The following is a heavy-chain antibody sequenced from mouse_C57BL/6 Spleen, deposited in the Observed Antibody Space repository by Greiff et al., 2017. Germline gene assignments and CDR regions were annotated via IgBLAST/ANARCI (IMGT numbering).Heavy chain of an antibody. Sequence: VQLQQPGTELVKPGASVKLSCKASGYTFTSYWMHWVKQRPGQGLEWIGNINPSNGGNNYNEKFKSKATLTVDKSSSTAYMQLSSLTSEDSAVYYCARFEDYYGSSYVGWFAYWGQGTLVTVSA. CDR1: GYTFTSYW. D-gene: IGHD1-1*01. V-gene: IGHV1-53*01. J-gene: IGHJ3*01. CDR3: ARFEDYYGSSYVGWFAY. CDR2: INPSNGGN.